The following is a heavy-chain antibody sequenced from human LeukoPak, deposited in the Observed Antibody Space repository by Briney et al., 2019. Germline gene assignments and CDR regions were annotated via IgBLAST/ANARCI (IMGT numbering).Heavy chain of an antibody. D-gene: IGHD6-19*01. CDR2: IIPIFGIA. Sequence: EASVRVSCKASGGTFKIYAISWVRQAPGQGLEWMGRIIPIFGIANYAQKFQGRVTITADKSTSTAYMELSSLRSEDTAVYYCARVVDSSGWTHFDYWGQGTLVTVSS. J-gene: IGHJ4*02. V-gene: IGHV1-69*04. CDR1: GGTFKIYA. CDR3: ARVVDSSGWTHFDY.